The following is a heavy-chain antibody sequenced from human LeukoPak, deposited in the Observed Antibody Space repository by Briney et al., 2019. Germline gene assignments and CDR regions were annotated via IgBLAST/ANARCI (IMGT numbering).Heavy chain of an antibody. V-gene: IGHV3-21*01. Sequence: GGSLRLSCAASGFTFSSYNLNWVGQTPGKGLEWVSSISSSSSFIYYADSVKGRFTISRDNAKNSLYLQMNSLRAEDTAVYYCARDVLIAADGVIRLDACDIWGQGTVVTVSS. CDR1: GFTFSSYN. CDR2: ISSSSSFI. D-gene: IGHD6-13*01. J-gene: IGHJ3*02. CDR3: ARDVLIAADGVIRLDACDI.